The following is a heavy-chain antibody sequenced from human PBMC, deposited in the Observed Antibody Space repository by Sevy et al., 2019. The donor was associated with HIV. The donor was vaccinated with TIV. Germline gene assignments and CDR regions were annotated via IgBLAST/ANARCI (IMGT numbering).Heavy chain of an antibody. CDR1: GGSISSSSYY. CDR2: IYYTGTT. J-gene: IGHJ4*02. D-gene: IGHD5-18*01. V-gene: IGHV4-39*01. Sequence: SETLSLICSVSGGSISSSSYYWGWVRQPPGKGLDWIGSIYYTGTTYYNPSLKSRVTISKDTSKNQLSLKLSSVTAADTAVYHCARPESLQYNYAFDSWGPGTLVTVSS. CDR3: ARPESLQYNYAFDS.